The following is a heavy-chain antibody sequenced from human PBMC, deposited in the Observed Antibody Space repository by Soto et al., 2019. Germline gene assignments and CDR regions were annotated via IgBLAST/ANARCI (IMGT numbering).Heavy chain of an antibody. Sequence: PGGSLRLSCAVSGLTFRSYGMHWVRQAPVKGLEWVAVISYDGSSKYYGDSVKGRFTISRDDSQNTVYLQMNSLRAEDTAVYYCAKLGFTIDDMDVWGQGTTLTVSS. J-gene: IGHJ6*02. V-gene: IGHV3-30*18. CDR3: AKLGFTIDDMDV. CDR2: ISYDGSSK. D-gene: IGHD3-10*01. CDR1: GLTFRSYG.